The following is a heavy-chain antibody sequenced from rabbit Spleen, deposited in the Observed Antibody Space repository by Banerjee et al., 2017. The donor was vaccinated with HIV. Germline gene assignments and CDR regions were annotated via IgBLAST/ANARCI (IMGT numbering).Heavy chain of an antibody. CDR3: ARARGDSNGASDFHL. CDR1: GFSFSSSYW. V-gene: IGHV1S45*01. Sequence: QEQLEESGGGLVQPEGSLTLTCTASGFSFSSSYWICWVRQAPGKGLEWIACIYTGSSGSTYYASWAKGRFTISKTSSTTVTLQMTSLTAADTATYFCARARGDSNGASDFHLWGPGTLVTVS. J-gene: IGHJ4*01. D-gene: IGHD7-1*01. CDR2: IYTGSSGST.